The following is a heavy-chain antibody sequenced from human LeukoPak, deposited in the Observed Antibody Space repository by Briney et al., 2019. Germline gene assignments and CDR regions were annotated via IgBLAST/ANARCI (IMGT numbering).Heavy chain of an antibody. Sequence: GESLKISCKGSGYSFTSYWIGRVRQMPGKGLEWMGIIYPGDSDTRYSPSFQGQVTISADKSISTAYLQWSSLKASDTAMYYCARTGSYDFWSGYNYYGMDVWGQGTTVTVSS. D-gene: IGHD3-3*01. CDR3: ARTGSYDFWSGYNYYGMDV. V-gene: IGHV5-51*01. CDR2: IYPGDSDT. CDR1: GYSFTSYW. J-gene: IGHJ6*02.